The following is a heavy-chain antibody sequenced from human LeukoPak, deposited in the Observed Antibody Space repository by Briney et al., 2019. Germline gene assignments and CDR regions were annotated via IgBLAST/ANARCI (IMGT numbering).Heavy chain of an antibody. D-gene: IGHD3-10*01. CDR3: ATVAVIRGVTYLDY. V-gene: IGHV4-59*01. Sequence: TSETLSLTCTVSGGSISSYYWSWIRQPPGKGLEWIAYLFYSGSTDYNPSLESRVTISVDTSENQFSLKLRSVTAADTAVYYCATVAVIRGVTYLDYWGQGTLVTVSS. CDR2: LFYSGST. J-gene: IGHJ4*02. CDR1: GGSISSYY.